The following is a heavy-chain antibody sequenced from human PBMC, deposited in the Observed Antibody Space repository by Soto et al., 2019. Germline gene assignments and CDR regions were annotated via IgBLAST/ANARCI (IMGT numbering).Heavy chain of an antibody. CDR2: ISWDGGST. V-gene: IGHV3-43*01. CDR3: AKDRPKYCGGDCYIDY. CDR1: GFTFDDYT. J-gene: IGHJ4*02. Sequence: DVQLVESGGVVVQPGGSLRLSCAASGFTFDDYTMHWVRQAPGKGLEWVSLISWDGGSTYYADSVKGRFTISRDNSKNSLYLQMNSLRTEDTALYYCAKDRPKYCGGDCYIDYWGQGTLVTVSS. D-gene: IGHD2-21*02.